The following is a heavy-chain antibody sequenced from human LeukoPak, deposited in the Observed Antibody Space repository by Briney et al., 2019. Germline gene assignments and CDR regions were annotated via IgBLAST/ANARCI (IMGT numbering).Heavy chain of an antibody. Sequence: GGSLRLSCAASGFTVSSNYMSWVRQAPGKGLEWVAVISYDGSNKYYADSVKGRFTISRDNSKNTLYFQMNSLRAEDTAVYYCARDRGDALSLSPFSCGGDGDAFDIWGQGTMVTVSS. CDR2: ISYDGSNK. J-gene: IGHJ3*02. V-gene: IGHV3-30*14. CDR3: ARDRGDALSLSPFSCGGDGDAFDI. D-gene: IGHD2-21*02. CDR1: GFTVSSNY.